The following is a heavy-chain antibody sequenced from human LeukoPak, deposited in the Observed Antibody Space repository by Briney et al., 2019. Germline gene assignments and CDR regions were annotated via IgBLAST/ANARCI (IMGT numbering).Heavy chain of an antibody. CDR2: ISSKANAYAT. CDR1: DFTFSDSA. V-gene: IGHV3-73*01. J-gene: IGHJ6*03. CDR3: TRLRSDTTGGYYYFMDV. Sequence: GGSLRLSCAASDFTFSDSAIHWVRQAPGKGLEWVGRISSKANAYATSYGPSAKGRLTISRHDSKNTAELQMSDLRTEDTAVYYCTRLRSDTTGGYYYFMDVWGKGTTVIVSS. D-gene: IGHD1-1*01.